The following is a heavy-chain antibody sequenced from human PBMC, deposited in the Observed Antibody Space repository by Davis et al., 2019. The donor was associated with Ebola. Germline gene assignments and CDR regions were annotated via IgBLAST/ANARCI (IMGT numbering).Heavy chain of an antibody. CDR2: INRDGSTT. V-gene: IGHV3-74*03. D-gene: IGHD2-21*02. CDR1: GFTFSSYW. CDR3: AKVYEAYCGGDCYSQFEY. J-gene: IGHJ4*02. Sequence: PGGSLRLSCAASGFTFSSYWMHWVRQAPGKGLVWVSCINRDGSTTTYADSVKGRFTISRDNAKNTLYLQMNNLRVEDTAVYYCAKVYEAYCGGDCYSQFEYWGQGTLVTVSS.